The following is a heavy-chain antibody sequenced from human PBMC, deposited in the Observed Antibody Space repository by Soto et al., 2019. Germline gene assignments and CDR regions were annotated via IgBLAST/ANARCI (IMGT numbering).Heavy chain of an antibody. J-gene: IGHJ4*02. CDR2: INYVGRTS. Sequence: NPSETLSLTCTVSGDSMSGFYWSRIRQTPGKGLEWIGYINYVGRTSYYSPSLQSRVTISLDSSKNQFSLILSSVTAADTAVFFCARFRRNYFDYWGQGTQVTVSS. CDR1: GDSMSGFY. CDR3: ARFRRNYFDY. V-gene: IGHV4-59*01. D-gene: IGHD3-10*01.